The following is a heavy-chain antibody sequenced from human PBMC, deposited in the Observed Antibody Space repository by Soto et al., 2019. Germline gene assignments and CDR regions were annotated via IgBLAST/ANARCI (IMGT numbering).Heavy chain of an antibody. D-gene: IGHD5-12*01. V-gene: IGHV3-23*01. CDR3: ARDLRGGYNSFDY. CDR2: ISAGGVST. J-gene: IGHJ4*02. CDR1: GFTFGFNA. Sequence: PGGSLRLSCAATGFTFGFNALSWVRQAPGKGLEWVSSISAGGVSTNYADSVRGRFTISRDNSKNSLSLHLSSLRADDTAVYYCARDLRGGYNSFDYWGQGALVTVSS.